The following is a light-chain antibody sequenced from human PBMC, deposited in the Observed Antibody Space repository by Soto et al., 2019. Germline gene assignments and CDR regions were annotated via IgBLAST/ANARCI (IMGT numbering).Light chain of an antibody. Sequence: QSVLTQPPSVSAASGQKVTISCSGSSSNIGKNYVSWYQQIPGTAPKLLIYESNKRPSGIPDRFSGSKSGTSATLGITGLQTGDEDDYYCGTWDTSLTTVVFGGGTPLTVL. CDR3: GTWDTSLTTVV. CDR2: ESN. CDR1: SSNIGKNY. J-gene: IGLJ2*01. V-gene: IGLV1-51*02.